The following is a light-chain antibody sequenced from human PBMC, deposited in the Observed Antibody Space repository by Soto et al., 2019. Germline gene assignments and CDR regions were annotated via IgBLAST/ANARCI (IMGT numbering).Light chain of an antibody. J-gene: IGKJ4*01. Sequence: EIVLTQSPATLSMSPGESATLSCRASQSIGTSLAWYQHRPGQPPRLLIYDAFNRATGIPARFSGGGSGTDFTLTISSLEPEDFAVYYCQQRASWPPFTFGGGTKVYIK. V-gene: IGKV3-11*01. CDR1: QSIGTS. CDR3: QQRASWPPFT. CDR2: DAF.